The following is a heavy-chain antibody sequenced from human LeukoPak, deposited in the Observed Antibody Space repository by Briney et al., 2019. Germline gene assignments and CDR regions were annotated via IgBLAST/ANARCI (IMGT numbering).Heavy chain of an antibody. J-gene: IGHJ5*02. Sequence: ASVTVSFKASGYAFTDYYVHWVRQAPGQGLEWMGWFNPDNGGTNSVQKFQGGVTMTGDTSMRTVYMELTRLRSDDTAVYYCARNHVAIQWFGEGGFDPWGQGTLVTVSS. CDR2: FNPDNGGT. D-gene: IGHD3-10*01. CDR1: GYAFTDYY. CDR3: ARNHVAIQWFGEGGFDP. V-gene: IGHV1-2*02.